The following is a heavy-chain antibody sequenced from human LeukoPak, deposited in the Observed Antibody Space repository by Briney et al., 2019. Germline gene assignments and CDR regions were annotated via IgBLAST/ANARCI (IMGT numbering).Heavy chain of an antibody. CDR1: GFTLSTYD. Sequence: GGSLRLSCAASGFTLSTYDMNWVRQAPGKGLEWVSSISSSNSYVYYADSVKGRFTISRDNAENSLYLQMNSLRAEDTAVYYCARDRNSGWYQYFQHWGQGTLVTVSS. J-gene: IGHJ1*01. CDR3: ARDRNSGWYQYFQH. CDR2: ISSSNSYV. V-gene: IGHV3-21*01. D-gene: IGHD6-19*01.